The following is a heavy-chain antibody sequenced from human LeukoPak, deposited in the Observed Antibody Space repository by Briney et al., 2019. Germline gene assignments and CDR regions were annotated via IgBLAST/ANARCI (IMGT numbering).Heavy chain of an antibody. Sequence: SETLSLTCAVYGGPFSGYYWSWIREPPGKGLEWIGEINHSGSTNYNPSLKSRVTISVDTSKNQFSLKLSSVTAADTAVYYCARARGDYGMDVWGKGTTVTVSS. D-gene: IGHD3-10*01. CDR2: INHSGST. J-gene: IGHJ6*04. CDR1: GGPFSGYY. V-gene: IGHV4-34*01. CDR3: ARARGDYGMDV.